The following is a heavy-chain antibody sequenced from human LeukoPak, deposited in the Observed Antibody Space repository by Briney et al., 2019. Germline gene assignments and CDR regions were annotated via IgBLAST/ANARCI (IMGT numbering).Heavy chain of an antibody. V-gene: IGHV3-48*01. J-gene: IGHJ3*02. Sequence: GGSLRLSCAASGFTFSSYSMNWVRQAPGKGLEWVLYISSSSTIYYADSVKGRFTISRDNAKNSLYLQMNSLRAEDTAVYYCAREPYNWNYVAFDIWGQGTMVTVSS. CDR2: ISSSSTI. CDR3: AREPYNWNYVAFDI. D-gene: IGHD1-7*01. CDR1: GFTFSSYS.